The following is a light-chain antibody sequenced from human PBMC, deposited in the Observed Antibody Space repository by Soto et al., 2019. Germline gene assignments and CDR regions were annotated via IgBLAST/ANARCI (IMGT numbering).Light chain of an antibody. J-gene: IGKJ1*01. CDR2: DAS. Sequence: DIQMTQSPSSVSASVGDSVTITCRASQSISSWLAWYQQKPGRAPKLLIFDASNLEGGVPSRFSGSGSGTEFTLTISSLQHDDFATYYCQQFKSYSWSFGQGTKVDIK. CDR3: QQFKSYSWS. CDR1: QSISSW. V-gene: IGKV1-5*01.